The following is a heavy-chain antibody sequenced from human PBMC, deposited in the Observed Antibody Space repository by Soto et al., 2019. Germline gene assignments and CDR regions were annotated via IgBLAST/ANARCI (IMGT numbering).Heavy chain of an antibody. V-gene: IGHV2-5*01. Sequence: SCPTLVNPTQTLTLTCTFSGFSLSTSGVGXGWIRQPPGKALEWLALIYWNDDKRYSPSLKSRLTITKDTSKNQVVLTMTNMDPVDSATYYCARSSITIFGVVLDYWGQGTLVTVSS. CDR3: ARSSITIFGVVLDY. J-gene: IGHJ4*02. CDR1: GFSLSTSGVG. D-gene: IGHD3-3*01. CDR2: IYWNDDK.